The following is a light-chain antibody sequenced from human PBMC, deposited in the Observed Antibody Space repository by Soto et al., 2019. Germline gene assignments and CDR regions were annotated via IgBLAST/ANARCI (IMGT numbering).Light chain of an antibody. Sequence: DIQLTQSPSTLSGSVGERVTLTCRASQTISSWLAWYQQKPGKAPKLLIYKASTLKSGVPSRFSGSGSGTEFTLTISSLQPDDFATYYCQQYNTYSTFGQGTKVDIK. CDR2: KAS. CDR3: QQYNTYST. CDR1: QTISSW. V-gene: IGKV1-5*03. J-gene: IGKJ1*01.